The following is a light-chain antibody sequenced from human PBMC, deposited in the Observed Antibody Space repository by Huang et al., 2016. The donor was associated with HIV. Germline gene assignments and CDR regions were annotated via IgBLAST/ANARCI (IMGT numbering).Light chain of an antibody. J-gene: IGKJ2*03. Sequence: IVLTQSPDTLSLSPGERATLSCRASQTVTNNYLAWYQQRPGQAPRLLIYGASTRATGIPDRFSGSGSGTDFTLTISRLEPKDFVVYYCQQFGSSPPYSFGQGTNWRSN. CDR2: GAS. V-gene: IGKV3-20*01. CDR3: QQFGSSPPYS. CDR1: QTVTNNY.